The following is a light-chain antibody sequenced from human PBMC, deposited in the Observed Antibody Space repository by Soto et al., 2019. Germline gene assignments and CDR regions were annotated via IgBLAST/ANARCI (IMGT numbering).Light chain of an antibody. J-gene: IGKJ4*01. CDR3: QQRSNWPLT. CDR2: DAS. Sequence: EIVLTQSPATLSLSPGERATLSCRASQSVSSYLGWYQQRPGQAPRLLNYDASKRATGSPARFSGSGSGTDFTLTISSLEPEDFAVYYCQQRSNWPLTFGGGTKVDIK. V-gene: IGKV3-11*01. CDR1: QSVSSY.